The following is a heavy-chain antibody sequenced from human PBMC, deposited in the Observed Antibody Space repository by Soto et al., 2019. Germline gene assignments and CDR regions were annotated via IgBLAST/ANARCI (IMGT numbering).Heavy chain of an antibody. V-gene: IGHV3-48*01. CDR1: GFTFSSYS. D-gene: IGHD2-2*01. J-gene: IGHJ5*02. Sequence: GGYLRLSCAASGFTFSSYSMNWVRHAPGKGLEWVSYISSSSSTIYYADSVKRRFTISRDNAKNSLYLQMNSLIAEDTAVYYCARDDIVVVPAAPYNWFDPWGQGTLVTVSS. CDR3: ARDDIVVVPAAPYNWFDP. CDR2: ISSSSSTI.